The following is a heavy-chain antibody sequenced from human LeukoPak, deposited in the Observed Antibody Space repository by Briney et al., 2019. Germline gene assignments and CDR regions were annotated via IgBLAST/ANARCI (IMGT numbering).Heavy chain of an antibody. V-gene: IGHV3-23*01. D-gene: IGHD2-21*02. CDR1: GFIFWIYS. CDR2: ISWWKGNT. Sequence: GGPLRLPCAASGFIFWIYSMIGAPQAPGKGLEGVSDISWWKGNTYYADSVKGRLTISRDNSKKTLYLQMNRLRGEDRAVYYCAKLPDGNCYYVWFDPWGQGTLVTVSS. CDR3: AKLPDGNCYYVWFDP. J-gene: IGHJ5*02.